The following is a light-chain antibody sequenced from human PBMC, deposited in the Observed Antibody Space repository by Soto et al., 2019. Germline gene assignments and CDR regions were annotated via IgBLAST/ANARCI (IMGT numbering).Light chain of an antibody. V-gene: IGKV1-5*03. Sequence: DILMTQSRSTLSASVLDRFTITCRASESISRWLAWYQQKPGQAPKLLIHRASTLATGVPSRISGSGSGTDFTLTISNLQPDDFATYYCQQYKSYSPYTFGQGTKVDIK. J-gene: IGKJ2*01. CDR2: RAS. CDR3: QQYKSYSPYT. CDR1: ESISRW.